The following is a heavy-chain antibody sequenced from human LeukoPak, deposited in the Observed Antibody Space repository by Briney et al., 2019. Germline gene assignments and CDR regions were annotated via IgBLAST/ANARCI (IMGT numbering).Heavy chain of an antibody. CDR2: VWFDGTKR. CDR3: AKDSAFNYDSSGYADY. CDR1: GFNFDGYG. J-gene: IGHJ4*02. V-gene: IGHV3-33*06. Sequence: GRSLRLSCAASGFNFDGYGMHWVRQTPGKGLEWVAVVWFDGTKRDYAESVKGRFTFSRDNSKNTVYLEMNRLRVGDTAIYYCAKDSAFNYDSSGYADYWGQGTLVIVSS. D-gene: IGHD3-22*01.